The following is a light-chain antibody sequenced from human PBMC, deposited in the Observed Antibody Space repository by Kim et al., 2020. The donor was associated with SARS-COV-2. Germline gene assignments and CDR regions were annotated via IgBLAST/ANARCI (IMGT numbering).Light chain of an antibody. Sequence: SPGDRATLSCRASQSISSNYIAWYQKQPGQAPRLGIYDAFSRATGIPDRFSGSGSGTDFTLTISRLEPEDFAVYHCQQYGSAPPTFGQGTRLEIK. CDR2: DAF. CDR3: QQYGSAPPT. V-gene: IGKV3-20*01. J-gene: IGKJ5*01. CDR1: QSISSNY.